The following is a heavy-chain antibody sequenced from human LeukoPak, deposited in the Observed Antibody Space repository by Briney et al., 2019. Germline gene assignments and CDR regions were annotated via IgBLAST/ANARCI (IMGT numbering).Heavy chain of an antibody. CDR1: GYTFTSYY. V-gene: IGHV1-46*01. J-gene: IGHJ3*02. CDR2: INPSGGST. D-gene: IGHD5-24*01. Sequence: ASVKVSCKASGYTFTSYYMHWVRQAPGQGLEWMGIINPSGGSTSYAQKFQGRVTMTRDMSTSTVYMELSSLRSEDTAVYYCARLVRETSIGLHDTFDIWGQGTMVTVSS. CDR3: ARLVRETSIGLHDTFDI.